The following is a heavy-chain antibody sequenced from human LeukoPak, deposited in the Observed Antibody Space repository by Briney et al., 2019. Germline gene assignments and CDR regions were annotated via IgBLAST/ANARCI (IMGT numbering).Heavy chain of an antibody. D-gene: IGHD6-13*01. CDR3: AKGDKYTSTWGSSRFGRAIDY. Sequence: GGSLRLSCAASGFTFSSYAMNWVRQAPGKGLEWMAVISYDGSNKYYADYVKGRFTVSRDNSKHTQYLQMNSLRAEDTAVYYCAKGDKYTSTWGSSRFGRAIDYWGQGTLVTVSS. CDR2: ISYDGSNK. J-gene: IGHJ4*02. V-gene: IGHV3-30*04. CDR1: GFTFSSYA.